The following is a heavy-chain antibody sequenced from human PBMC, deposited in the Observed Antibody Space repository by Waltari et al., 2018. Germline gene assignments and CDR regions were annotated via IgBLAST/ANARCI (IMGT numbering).Heavy chain of an antibody. Sequence: QVQLVQSGAEVKKPGSSVKVSCKASGGTFSSYAISWVRQAPGQGLEWMVRNIPIFGTANYAQKFQGRVTITADKSTSTAYMELSSLRSEDTAVYYCARGRRDCSSTSCYENDAFDIWGQGTMVTVSS. CDR1: GGTFSSYA. V-gene: IGHV1-69*13. CDR3: ARGRRDCSSTSCYENDAFDI. CDR2: NIPIFGTA. J-gene: IGHJ3*02. D-gene: IGHD2-2*01.